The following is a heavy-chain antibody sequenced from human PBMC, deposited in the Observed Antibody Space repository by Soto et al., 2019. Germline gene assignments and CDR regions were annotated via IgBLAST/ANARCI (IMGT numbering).Heavy chain of an antibody. CDR1: GGSISSYY. CDR2: IFYTGST. V-gene: IGHV4-59*01. CDR3: ARDFGSYAGSTTNEYFGMNV. J-gene: IGHJ6*02. D-gene: IGHD1-26*01. Sequence: SETLSLTCPVSGGSISSYYWNWIRQPPGKGLEWIGYIFYTGSTNYNPSLKSRVSMSVDTSKKQFSRKLSSLTAADTAVYYCARDFGSYAGSTTNEYFGMNVWGPGTTVT.